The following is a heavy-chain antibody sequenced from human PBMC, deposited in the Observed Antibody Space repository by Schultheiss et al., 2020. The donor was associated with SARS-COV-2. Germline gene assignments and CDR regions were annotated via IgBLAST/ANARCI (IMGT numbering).Heavy chain of an antibody. CDR2: IYTSGST. J-gene: IGHJ5*02. CDR1: GGSISSYY. V-gene: IGHV4-4*07. Sequence: SETLSLTCTISGGSISSYYWSWIRQPAGKGLEWIGRIYTSGSTNYNPSLKSRVTMSVDTSKNQFSLQLSSVTAADTAVYYCASTHDYSNYPNWFDPWGQGTLVTVSS. D-gene: IGHD4-11*01. CDR3: ASTHDYSNYPNWFDP.